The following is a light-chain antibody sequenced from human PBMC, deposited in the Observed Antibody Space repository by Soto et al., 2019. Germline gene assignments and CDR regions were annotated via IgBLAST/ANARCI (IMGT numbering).Light chain of an antibody. CDR3: LQDNNYPLT. V-gene: IGKV1-6*02. Sequence: AIQMAQSPSSLSASVGDRVTITCRASQGIGNDVGWFQQKPGKAPKLLIYAAATLQSGVPSRFSGSRSGTDLTLTISSLQPEDFATYYCLQDNNYPLTFGGGTKVEIK. CDR2: AAA. CDR1: QGIGND. J-gene: IGKJ4*01.